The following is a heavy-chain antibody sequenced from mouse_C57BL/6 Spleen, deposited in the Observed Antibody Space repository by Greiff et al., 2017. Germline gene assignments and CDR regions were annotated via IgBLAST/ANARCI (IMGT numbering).Heavy chain of an antibody. CDR1: GYTFTDYY. CDR3: ARRYDYDEDY. V-gene: IGHV1-26*01. Sequence: VQLQQSGPELVKPGASVKISCKASGYTFTDYYMNWVKQSHGKSLEWIGDINPNNGGTSYNQKFKGKATLTVDKSSSTAYMELRSLTSDDSAVYYCARRYDYDEDYWGQGTTLTVSS. J-gene: IGHJ2*01. CDR2: INPNNGGT. D-gene: IGHD2-4*01.